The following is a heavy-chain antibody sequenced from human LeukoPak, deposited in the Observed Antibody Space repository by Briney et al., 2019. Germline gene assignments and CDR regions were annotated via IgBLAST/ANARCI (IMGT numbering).Heavy chain of an antibody. J-gene: IGHJ4*02. Sequence: GGSLRLSCAASGFTFSRFPMSWLRRAPGKVLEWVSAITGGGDSIYYADSVKGRFTISRDNSKNTLYLQMNTLRAEDRAVYYCAKENPVGGTNYFDYWGQGTLVTVAS. D-gene: IGHD1-26*01. CDR2: ITGGGDSI. V-gene: IGHV3-23*01. CDR1: GFTFSRFP. CDR3: AKENPVGGTNYFDY.